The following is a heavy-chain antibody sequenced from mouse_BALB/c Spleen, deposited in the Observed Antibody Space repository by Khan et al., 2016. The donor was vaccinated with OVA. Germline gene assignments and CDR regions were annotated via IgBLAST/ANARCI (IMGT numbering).Heavy chain of an antibody. CDR1: GYTFTDFT. V-gene: IGHV1S137*01. CDR3: ARGGGGDRFAY. CDR2: ISSYYGDA. J-gene: IGHJ3*01. Sequence: QVQLKESGAELVRPGVSVKISCKGSGYTFTDFTVHWVKQSHVKSLEWIGVISSYYGDATYNQNFKDKATLTVDKSSSTAYMELGRLTSEDSAGYYCARGGGGDRFAYWGQGTLVTVSA.